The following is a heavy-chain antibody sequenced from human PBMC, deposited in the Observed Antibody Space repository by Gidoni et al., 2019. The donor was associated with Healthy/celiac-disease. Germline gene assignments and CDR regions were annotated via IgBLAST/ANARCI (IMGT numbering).Heavy chain of an antibody. CDR1: GFTFSSYA. J-gene: IGHJ4*02. CDR2: MMVSCGST. V-gene: IGHV3-23*04. D-gene: IGHD2-15*01. Sequence: EVQLVESGGGLVQPGGSLRLSCAASGFTFSSYAMSWVRQAPGTGLEWVSAMMVSCGSTYYADSVKGRFTISRDNSKNTLYLQMNSLRAEDTAVYYCAKDRGGYYFDYWGQGTLVTVSS. CDR3: AKDRGGYYFDY.